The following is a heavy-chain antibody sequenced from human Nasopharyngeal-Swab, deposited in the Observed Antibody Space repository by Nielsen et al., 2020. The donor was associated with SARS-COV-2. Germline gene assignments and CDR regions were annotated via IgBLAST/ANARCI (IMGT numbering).Heavy chain of an antibody. CDR1: GYTFTGYY. CDR3: AREEYSSSGDGGCHY. J-gene: IGHJ4*02. V-gene: IGHV1-2*06. D-gene: IGHD6-6*01. CDR2: INPNSGGT. Sequence: ASVKVSCKASGYTFTGYYMHWVRQAPGQGIEWMGRINPNSGGTNYAQKFQGRVTMTRDTSISTAYMELSRLRSDDTAVYYCAREEYSSSGDGGCHYWGQGTLVTVSS.